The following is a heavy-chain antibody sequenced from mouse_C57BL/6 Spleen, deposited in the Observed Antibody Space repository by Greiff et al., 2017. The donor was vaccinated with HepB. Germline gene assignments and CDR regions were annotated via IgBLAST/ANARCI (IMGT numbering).Heavy chain of an antibody. V-gene: IGHV5-17*01. Sequence: EVKLVESGGGLVKPGGSLKLSCAASGFTFSDYGMHWVRQAPEKGLEWVAYISSGSSTIYYADTVKGRFTISRDNAKNTLFLQMTSLRSEDTAMYYCARDYDYDEWYFDVWGTGTTVTVSS. CDR3: ARDYDYDEWYFDV. J-gene: IGHJ1*03. CDR2: ISSGSSTI. D-gene: IGHD2-4*01. CDR1: GFTFSDYG.